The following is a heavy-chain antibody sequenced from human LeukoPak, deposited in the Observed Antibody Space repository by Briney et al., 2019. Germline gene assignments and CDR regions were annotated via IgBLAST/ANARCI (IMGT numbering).Heavy chain of an antibody. J-gene: IGHJ6*02. CDR1: GFGFSTSW. CDR3: TSLSNSYGMDV. D-gene: IGHD2/OR15-2a*01. Sequence: GGSLRPSRAASGFGFSTSWVSWVRQAPGKGLEWVANIKQDGSEKYYVDSVKGRFTISRDNAKNSVYLQMNSLRDEDTAVYYCTSLSNSYGMDVWGQGTTATVSS. V-gene: IGHV3-7*01. CDR2: IKQDGSEK.